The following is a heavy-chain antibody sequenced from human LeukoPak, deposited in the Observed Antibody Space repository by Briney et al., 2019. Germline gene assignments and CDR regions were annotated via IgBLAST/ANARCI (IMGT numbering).Heavy chain of an antibody. D-gene: IGHD3-9*01. CDR1: GFSLTNYW. J-gene: IGHJ3*02. CDR3: ARDRYDILTGYNPLGAVDI. V-gene: IGHV3-74*01. CDR2: MNTDGSSM. Sequence: GGSLRLPCAASGFSLTNYWMHWVRQAPGEGLVWLSRMNTDGSSMSYADSVKGRFTISRDNDKNTLYVQMNSLRAEDTAVYYCARDRYDILTGYNPLGAVDIWGQGTMVTVSS.